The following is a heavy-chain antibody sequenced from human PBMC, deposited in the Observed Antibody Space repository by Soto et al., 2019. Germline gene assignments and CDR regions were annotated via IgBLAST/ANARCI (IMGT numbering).Heavy chain of an antibody. CDR1: GFTFSNYA. J-gene: IGHJ4*02. D-gene: IGHD2-15*01. Sequence: GGSLRLSCAASGFTFSNYAMSWVRQAPGKGLEWVSIISGGGDSTHYADSVKGRFTISRDNSKNTLSLQMNSLRSEDTAVYYCARDSGACSGGSCYHLPRTPSNFDYWGQGTLVTVSS. CDR3: ARDSGACSGGSCYHLPRTPSNFDY. V-gene: IGHV3-23*01. CDR2: ISGGGDST.